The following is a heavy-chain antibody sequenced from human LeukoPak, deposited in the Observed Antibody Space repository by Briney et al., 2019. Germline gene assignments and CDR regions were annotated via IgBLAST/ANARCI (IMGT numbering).Heavy chain of an antibody. CDR3: AKGGSSYAFDI. V-gene: IGHV3-9*01. Sequence: PGGSLRLSCAASGFTFDDYAMHWVRQAPGKGLEWVSGISWNSGSIGYADSVKGRFTISRDNAKNSLYLQMNSLRAEDTALYYCAKGGSSYAFDIWGQGTMVTVSS. CDR2: ISWNSGSI. CDR1: GFTFDDYA. J-gene: IGHJ3*02. D-gene: IGHD6-6*01.